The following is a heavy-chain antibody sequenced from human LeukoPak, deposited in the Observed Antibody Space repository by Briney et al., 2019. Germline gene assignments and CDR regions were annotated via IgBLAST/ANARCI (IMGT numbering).Heavy chain of an antibody. CDR2: INPNSGGT. V-gene: IGHV1-2*02. D-gene: IGHD5-18*01. Sequence: GASVKVSCKASGYTFTGYCLHWVRQAPGQGLEWMGWINPNSGGTNYAQKFQGRVTMTGDTSISTAYMELSRLSSDDTAIYYCAGRLDTAIVPIFDYWGQGTLVTVSS. J-gene: IGHJ4*02. CDR1: GYTFTGYC. CDR3: AGRLDTAIVPIFDY.